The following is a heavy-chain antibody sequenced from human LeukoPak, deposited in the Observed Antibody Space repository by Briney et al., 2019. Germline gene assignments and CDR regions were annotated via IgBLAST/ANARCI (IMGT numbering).Heavy chain of an antibody. CDR2: INLSGST. CDR1: GGSFSGSY. CDR3: ARVSISLFGVVTAHFDS. D-gene: IGHD3-3*01. J-gene: IGHJ4*02. V-gene: IGHV4-34*01. Sequence: PSETLSLTCGVSGGSFSGSYWGWIRQPPGKGLEWIGEINLSGSTNYNSSLTSRVTISLDTSKNQFSLNLRSVTTADTAVYYCARVSISLFGVVTAHFDSWGQGTPVAVSS.